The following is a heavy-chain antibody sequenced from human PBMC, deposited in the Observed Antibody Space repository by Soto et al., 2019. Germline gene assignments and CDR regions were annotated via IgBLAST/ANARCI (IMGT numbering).Heavy chain of an antibody. CDR3: ARGDKNNDYYFDH. D-gene: IGHD3-16*01. Sequence: QLQLQESGSGLVKPSQTLSLTCVVSGASISSGDYAWNWVRQPPGKGLEWLGYIYNSGGSYYNPSLKSRVSISLDRSKNHFSPRLDSVTAADTALYFCARGDKNNDYYFDHWGQGTLVTVTS. CDR1: GASISSGDYA. J-gene: IGHJ4*02. V-gene: IGHV4-30-2*01. CDR2: IYNSGGS.